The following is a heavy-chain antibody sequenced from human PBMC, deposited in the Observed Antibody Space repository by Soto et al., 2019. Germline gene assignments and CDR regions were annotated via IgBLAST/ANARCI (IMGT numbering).Heavy chain of an antibody. J-gene: IGHJ3*02. CDR2: IWYDGSNK. D-gene: IGHD4-17*01. CDR3: ARGMDYGNAFDI. CDR1: GFTFSSYG. V-gene: IGHV3-33*01. Sequence: QVQLVESGGGVVQPGRSLRLSCAASGFTFSSYGMHWVRQAPGKGLEWVAVIWYDGSNKYYADSVKGRFTISRDNSKNTLYLQMNRLRAEDTAVYYCARGMDYGNAFDIWGQGTMVTVSS.